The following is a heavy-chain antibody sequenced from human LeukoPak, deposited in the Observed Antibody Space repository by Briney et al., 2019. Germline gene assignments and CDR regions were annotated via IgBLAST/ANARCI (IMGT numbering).Heavy chain of an antibody. Sequence: PGGSLRLSCAASGFSFSSYWMHWVRQAPGKGLVWVSHINSDGSSTTYADSVRGRFTISRDNAKNTLYLQMNCLRAEDTAVYYCARDSAFDSSGIDYWGQGTLVTVSS. CDR3: ARDSAFDSSGIDY. J-gene: IGHJ4*02. V-gene: IGHV3-74*03. CDR2: INSDGSST. CDR1: GFSFSSYW. D-gene: IGHD6-19*01.